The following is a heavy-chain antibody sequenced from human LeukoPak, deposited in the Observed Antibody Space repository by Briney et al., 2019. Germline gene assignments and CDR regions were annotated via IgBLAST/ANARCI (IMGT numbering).Heavy chain of an antibody. D-gene: IGHD3-10*01. J-gene: IGHJ4*02. Sequence: GGSLRLSCAASGFTFSSYGMHWVRQAPGKGLEWVAVISYDGSNKYYADSVKGRFTISRDNSKNTLYLQMNSLRAEDTAVYYCAKDYYGSGSYYFDYWGQGTLVTVSS. V-gene: IGHV3-30*18. CDR2: ISYDGSNK. CDR3: AKDYYGSGSYYFDY. CDR1: GFTFSSYG.